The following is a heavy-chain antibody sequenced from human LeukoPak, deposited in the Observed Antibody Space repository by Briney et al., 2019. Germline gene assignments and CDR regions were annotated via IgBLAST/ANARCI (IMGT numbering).Heavy chain of an antibody. Sequence: PSETLSLTCTVSGGSISSYYWSWIRQPPGKGLEWIGYIYYSGSTNYNPSLKSRVTISVDTSKNQFSLKLSSVTAADTAVYYCARGGAAAGPTPYYYGMDVWGQGTTVTVSS. J-gene: IGHJ6*02. V-gene: IGHV4-59*01. CDR2: IYYSGST. CDR3: ARGGAAAGPTPYYYGMDV. CDR1: GGSISSYY. D-gene: IGHD6-13*01.